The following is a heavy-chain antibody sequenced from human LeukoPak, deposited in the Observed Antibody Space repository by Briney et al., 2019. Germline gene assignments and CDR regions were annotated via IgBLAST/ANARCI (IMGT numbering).Heavy chain of an antibody. J-gene: IGHJ6*03. CDR2: IYYGGST. D-gene: IGHD4-23*01. CDR1: GGSISSYY. Sequence: SETLSLTCTVSGGSISSYYWSWIRQPPGKGLEWIGYIYYGGSTNYNPSLKSRVTISVDTSKNQFSLKLSSVTAADTAVYYCARGGVTDYYYYYMDVWGKGTTVTVSS. CDR3: ARGGVTDYYYYYMDV. V-gene: IGHV4-59*01.